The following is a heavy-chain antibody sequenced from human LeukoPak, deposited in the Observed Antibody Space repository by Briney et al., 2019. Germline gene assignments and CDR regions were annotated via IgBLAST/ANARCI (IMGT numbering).Heavy chain of an antibody. CDR1: GFTVSSNY. V-gene: IGHV3-53*01. CDR3: AKGGYYFDSTNWFDP. Sequence: GGSLRLSCAASGFTVSSNYMNWVRQAPGKGLEWVSVIDSGDRTYYADSVKGRFTISRDNSKNTLYLQMNSLRAEDTAVYYCAKGGYYFDSTNWFDPWGQGTLVTVSS. J-gene: IGHJ5*02. CDR2: IDSGDRT. D-gene: IGHD3-22*01.